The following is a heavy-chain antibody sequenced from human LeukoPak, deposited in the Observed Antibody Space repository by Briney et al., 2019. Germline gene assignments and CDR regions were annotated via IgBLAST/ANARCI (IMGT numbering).Heavy chain of an antibody. CDR2: IYPGDSDI. CDR1: GYSFTSYW. CDR3: ASSDNWQLVVDDDAFDI. V-gene: IGHV5-51*01. Sequence: GESLKISCKGSGYSFTSYWIGWVRQMPGKGLEWMGIIYPGDSDIRYSPSFQGQVTISADKSISTAYLQWSSLKASDTAMYYCASSDNWQLVVDDDAFDIWGQGTMVTVSS. D-gene: IGHD6-6*01. J-gene: IGHJ3*02.